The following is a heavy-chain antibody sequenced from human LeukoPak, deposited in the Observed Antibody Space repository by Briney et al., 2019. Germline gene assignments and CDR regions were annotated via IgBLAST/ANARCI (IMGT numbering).Heavy chain of an antibody. J-gene: IGHJ4*02. CDR3: ARDPPTDYYDSSGYYDY. V-gene: IGHV1-18*01. CDR2: ISAYNGNT. Sequence: ASVKVSCKASGYTFTSYGISWVRQAPGQGLEWMGWISAYNGNTNYAQKLQGRVTITTDTSTSTAYMELRSLRSDDTAVYYCARDPPTDYYDSSGYYDYWGQGTLVTVSS. CDR1: GYTFTSYG. D-gene: IGHD3-22*01.